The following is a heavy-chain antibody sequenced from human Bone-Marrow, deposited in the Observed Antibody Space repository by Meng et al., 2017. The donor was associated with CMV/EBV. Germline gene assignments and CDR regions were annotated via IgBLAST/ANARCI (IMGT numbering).Heavy chain of an antibody. CDR1: GFTYSSYW. J-gene: IGHJ5*02. CDR3: ARGGAVAGPRGWFDP. V-gene: IGHV3-7*01. CDR2: IKQDGSEK. D-gene: IGHD6-19*01. Sequence: GESLKISCAASGFTYSSYWMSWVRQAPGKGLEWVANIKQDGSEKYYVDSVKGRFTISRENAKNSLYLQMNSLRAEDTAVYYCARGGAVAGPRGWFDPWGQGTLVTVSS.